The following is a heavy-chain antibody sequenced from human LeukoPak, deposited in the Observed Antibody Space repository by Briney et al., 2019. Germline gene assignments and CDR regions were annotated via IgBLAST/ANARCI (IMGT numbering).Heavy chain of an antibody. Sequence: PSETLSLTCTVSGGSISSSSYYWGWIRQPPGTGLEWIGSIYYSGCTYYNPSLKSRVTISVDTSKNQFSLKLSSVTAADTAVYYCARLDYGDESYFDYWGQGTLVTVSS. CDR1: GGSISSSSYY. D-gene: IGHD4-17*01. CDR2: IYYSGCT. CDR3: ARLDYGDESYFDY. V-gene: IGHV4-39*01. J-gene: IGHJ4*02.